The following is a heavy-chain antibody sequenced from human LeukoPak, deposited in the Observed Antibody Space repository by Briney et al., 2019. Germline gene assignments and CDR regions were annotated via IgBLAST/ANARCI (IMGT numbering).Heavy chain of an antibody. D-gene: IGHD5-24*01. CDR1: GGSINSYY. Sequence: SETLSLTCTVSGGSINSYYWSWIRQPPGKGLEWIGYIYYSGSTNYNPSLKSRVTISVDTSKNQFSLKLSSVTAADTAVYYCASQPADGPGPFDYWGQGTLVTVSS. V-gene: IGHV4-59*08. CDR3: ASQPADGPGPFDY. J-gene: IGHJ4*02. CDR2: IYYSGST.